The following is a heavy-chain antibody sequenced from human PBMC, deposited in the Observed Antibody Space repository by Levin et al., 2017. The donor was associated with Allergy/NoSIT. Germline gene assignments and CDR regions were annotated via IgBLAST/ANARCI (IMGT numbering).Heavy chain of an antibody. Sequence: RASVKVSCKASGYTFTSYGISWVRQAPGQGLEWMGWISAYNDNTNYAQKVQDRVTMTTDTSTSTAYMELRSLRSDDTAVYYCARRRVPCTYSYYDMDVWAKGPRSPSP. CDR1: GYTFTSYG. CDR2: ISAYNDNT. J-gene: IGHJ6*02. D-gene: IGHD1-1*01. CDR3: ARRRVPCTYSYYDMDV. V-gene: IGHV1-18*01.